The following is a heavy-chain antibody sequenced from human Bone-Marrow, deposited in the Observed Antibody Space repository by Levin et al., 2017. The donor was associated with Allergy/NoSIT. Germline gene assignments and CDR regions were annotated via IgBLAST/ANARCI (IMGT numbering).Heavy chain of an antibody. CDR2: ITGSGGDT. CDR1: GFTFNYYA. Sequence: PGGSLRLSCAASGFTFNYYAMSWVRQAPGKGLEWVSSITGSGGDTYYEKPVKGRFTISRDNSKKTLYLQMNSLRAEDTAIYYCAKSEVQDSFYYGMDVWGQGTTVTVSS. V-gene: IGHV3-23*01. D-gene: IGHD3-10*01. CDR3: AKSEVQDSFYYGMDV. J-gene: IGHJ6*02.